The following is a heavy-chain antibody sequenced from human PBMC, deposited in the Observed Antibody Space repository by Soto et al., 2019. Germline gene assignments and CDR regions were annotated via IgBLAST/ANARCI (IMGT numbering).Heavy chain of an antibody. J-gene: IGHJ5*02. V-gene: IGHV4-59*01. CDR2: IYYSGST. CDR3: ARGSLKVVGPTNWFHP. CDR1: GGSISSYY. Sequence: SETLSLTCTVSGGSISSYYWSWIRQPPGKGLEWIGYIYYSGSTNYNPSLKSRVTISVDTSKNQFSLKLSSVTAADTAVYYCARGSLKVVGPTNWFHPWGQGTLVTVPS. D-gene: IGHD1-26*01.